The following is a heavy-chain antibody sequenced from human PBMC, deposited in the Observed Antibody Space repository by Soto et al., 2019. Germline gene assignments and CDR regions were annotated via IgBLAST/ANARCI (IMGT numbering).Heavy chain of an antibody. Sequence: QVRLMQSGPEVRRPGASVTVSCKASGYTFTHYFIHWVRRAPGQGLEWMGYINPKSGDTHYSQTFRGRVSMTRDTSTDTAYMGLSSLKSDDTAVYFCARVPGHKNSRGDFWGQGTPITVSS. V-gene: IGHV1-2*02. CDR2: INPKSGDT. D-gene: IGHD1-7*01. J-gene: IGHJ4*02. CDR1: GYTFTHYF. CDR3: ARVPGHKNSRGDF.